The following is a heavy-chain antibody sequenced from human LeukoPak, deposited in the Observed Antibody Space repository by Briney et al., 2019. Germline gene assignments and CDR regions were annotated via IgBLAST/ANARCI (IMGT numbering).Heavy chain of an antibody. J-gene: IGHJ6*03. Sequence: PSETLSLTCTVSGYSISSGYYWGWIRQPPGKGLEWIGSIYHSGSTYYNPSLKSRVTISVDTSKNQFSLKLSSVTAADTAVYYCARVGGYYYYYMDVWGKGTTVTVSS. D-gene: IGHD3-10*01. CDR3: ARVGGYYYYYMDV. CDR1: GYSISSGYY. CDR2: IYHSGST. V-gene: IGHV4-38-2*02.